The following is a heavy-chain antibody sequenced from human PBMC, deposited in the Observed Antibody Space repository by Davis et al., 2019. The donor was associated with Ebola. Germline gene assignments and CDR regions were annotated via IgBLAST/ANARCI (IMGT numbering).Heavy chain of an antibody. CDR1: GFTFSNFH. D-gene: IGHD5-12*01. J-gene: IGHJ4*01. CDR3: VRDSGYYSHDY. CDR2: IDPDGTGT. Sequence: PGGSLRPSCAAPGFTFSNFHIHWVRQTPGKGLVWVARIDPDGTGTNYADSVKGRFTISRDNAKNTLSLQMNSLRVEDTAVYYCVRDSGYYSHDYWGHGTLVTVSS. V-gene: IGHV3-74*01.